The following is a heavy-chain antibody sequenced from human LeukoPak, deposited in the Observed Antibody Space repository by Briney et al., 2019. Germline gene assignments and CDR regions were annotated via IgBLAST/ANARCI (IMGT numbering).Heavy chain of an antibody. CDR3: ADGSSGYFDY. J-gene: IGHJ4*02. V-gene: IGHV1-69*05. CDR1: GGTFSSYA. CDR2: IIPIFGTA. Sequence: SVKVSCKASGGTFSSYAISWVRQAPGQGLEWMGRIIPIFGTANYAQKFQGRVTMTTDESTSTAYMELSSLRSEDTAVYYCADGSSGYFDYWGQGTLVTVSS. D-gene: IGHD3-10*01.